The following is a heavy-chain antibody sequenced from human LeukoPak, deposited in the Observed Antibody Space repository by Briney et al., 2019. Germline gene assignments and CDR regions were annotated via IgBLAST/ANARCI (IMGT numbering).Heavy chain of an antibody. CDR2: IGAYNGNT. CDR1: GYTFTSYG. V-gene: IGHV1-18*01. D-gene: IGHD1-26*01. CDR3: ARTSPLGATYFDY. Sequence: GASVKVSCKASGYTFTSYGIGWVRQAPGQGLEWMGWIGAYNGNTNYAQKLQDRVTMTTDTSTSTAYMELRSLTSDDTAVYYCARTSPLGATYFDYWGQGTLVTVSS. J-gene: IGHJ4*02.